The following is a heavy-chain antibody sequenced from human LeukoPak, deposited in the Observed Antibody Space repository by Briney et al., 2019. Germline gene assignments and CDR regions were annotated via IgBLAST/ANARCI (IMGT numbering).Heavy chain of an antibody. J-gene: IGHJ5*02. V-gene: IGHV4-34*01. CDR2: INHSGST. CDR3: ATYYGDDSNWFDP. Sequence: PSETLSLTCAVYDGSFSGYYWSWIRQPPGKGLEWIGEINHSGSTNYNPSLKSRVTISVNTSKNQFSLKLSSVTAADTAVYYCATYYGDDSNWFDPWGQGTLVTVSS. CDR1: DGSFSGYY. D-gene: IGHD4-17*01.